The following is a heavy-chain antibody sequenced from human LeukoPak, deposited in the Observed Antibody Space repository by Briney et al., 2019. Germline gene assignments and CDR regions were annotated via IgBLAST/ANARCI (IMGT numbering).Heavy chain of an antibody. V-gene: IGHV3-48*03. D-gene: IGHD3-22*01. Sequence: PGGSLRLPCAASGFTFSSYEMNWVRQAPGKGLEWVSYISSSGSTIYYADSVKGRFTISRDNAKNSLYLQMNSLRAEDTAIYYCARETRIRNYYDSGAYHYGDYFDYWGQGTLVTVSS. CDR2: ISSSGSTI. J-gene: IGHJ4*02. CDR3: ARETRIRNYYDSGAYHYGDYFDY. CDR1: GFTFSSYE.